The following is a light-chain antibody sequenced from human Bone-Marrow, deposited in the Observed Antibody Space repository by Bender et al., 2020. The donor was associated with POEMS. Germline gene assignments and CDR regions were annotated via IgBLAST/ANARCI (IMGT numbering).Light chain of an antibody. CDR2: QDN. V-gene: IGLV3-1*01. Sequence: SYELAQPPSGSVSPGQTASITCSGDKLGNKYACWYQQEPSQSPVMVIYQDNKPPAGSPERFAATTGGKAATLTISGTPAMEAADYYCQSWGSSSVVFGGGTKLTVL. CDR1: KLGNKY. J-gene: IGLJ2*01. CDR3: QSWGSSSVV.